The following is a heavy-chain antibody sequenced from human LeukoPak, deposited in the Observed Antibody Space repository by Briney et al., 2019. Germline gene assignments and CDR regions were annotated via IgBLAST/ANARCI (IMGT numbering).Heavy chain of an antibody. Sequence: SETLSLTCTVSGGSISSYYWSWIRQPAGKGLEWIGRIQTSGNTNYNPSLKSRVTMSVDTSKNQFSLKLSSVTAADTAVYYCARDRPNDTSGDFDYWGQGTLVTVSS. CDR3: ARDRPNDTSGDFDY. J-gene: IGHJ4*02. CDR1: GGSISSYY. D-gene: IGHD3-22*01. CDR2: IQTSGNT. V-gene: IGHV4-4*07.